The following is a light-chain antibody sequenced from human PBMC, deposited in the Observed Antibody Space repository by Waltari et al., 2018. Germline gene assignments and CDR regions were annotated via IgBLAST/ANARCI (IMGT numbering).Light chain of an antibody. CDR1: GTAVGGYKY. Sequence: QSVLTQPASVSGSPGQSITISCTGTGTAVGGYKYVSWYQQHPGKAPRLIIYEVDNRPLGTSTRFSGSKSGNTASLTISGLQAEDEAAYYCQSYDSSLSGHVVFGGGTKLTVL. CDR3: QSYDSSLSGHVV. CDR2: EVD. J-gene: IGLJ2*01. V-gene: IGLV2-14*01.